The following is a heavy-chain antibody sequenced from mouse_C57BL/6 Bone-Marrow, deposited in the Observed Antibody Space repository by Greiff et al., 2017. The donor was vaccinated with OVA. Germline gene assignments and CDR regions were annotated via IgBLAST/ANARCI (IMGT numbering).Heavy chain of an antibody. CDR2: ISSGGSYA. V-gene: IGHV5-6*01. J-gene: IGHJ4*01. Sequence: EVQRVESGGDLVKPGGSLKLSCAASGFTFSSYGMSWVRQTPDKRLEWVATISSGGSYACYPDSVKGRFTISRDNSKSTLYLQMSSLKSEDTAMYYCARRRLLLYAMDYWGQGTSVTVSS. CDR1: GFTFSSYG. CDR3: ARRRLLLYAMDY. D-gene: IGHD1-1*01.